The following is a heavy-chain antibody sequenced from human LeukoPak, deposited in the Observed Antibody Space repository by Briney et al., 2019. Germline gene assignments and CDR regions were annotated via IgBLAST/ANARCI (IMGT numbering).Heavy chain of an antibody. CDR3: ARDRQYSESWAFDY. CDR1: GFTFSSYAM. J-gene: IGHJ4*02. Sequence: GSLRLSCAASGFTFSSYAMSWVRQPPGKGLEWIGEIYHGGTINYNPSLKSRVTISLDKSTNQFSLNLTSVTAADTAVYYCARDRQYSESWAFDYWGQGTLVTVSS. D-gene: IGHD1-26*01. CDR2: IYHGGTI. V-gene: IGHV4-4*02.